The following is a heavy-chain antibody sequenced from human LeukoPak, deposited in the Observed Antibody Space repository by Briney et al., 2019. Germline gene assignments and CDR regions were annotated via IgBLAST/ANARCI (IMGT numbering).Heavy chain of an antibody. CDR3: ASLGIGAAGKLFDY. V-gene: IGHV3-30*04. D-gene: IGHD6-13*01. CDR2: ISYDGSNK. CDR1: GFTFSSYA. Sequence: PGGSLRLSCAASGFTFSSYAMHWVRQAPGKGLEWVAVISYDGSNKYYADSVKGRFTISRDNSKNTLYLQMNSLRAEDTAVYYCASLGIGAAGKLFDYWGQGTLVTVSS. J-gene: IGHJ4*02.